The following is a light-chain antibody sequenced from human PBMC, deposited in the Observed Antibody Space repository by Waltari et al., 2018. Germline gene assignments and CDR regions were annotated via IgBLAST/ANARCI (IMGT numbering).Light chain of an antibody. J-gene: IGLJ3*02. V-gene: IGLV2-11*01. CDR3: CSYAGTYRWV. Sequence: QSALTQPRPVSASPAQPVPISCTGTRSNVGTYNYVPGYQQPPGKAPQLMIADVFNRPSGVPDRFSGSKSGYTASLTISGLQAEDEADYYCCSYAGTYRWVFGGGTKVTVL. CDR2: DVF. CDR1: RSNVGTYNY.